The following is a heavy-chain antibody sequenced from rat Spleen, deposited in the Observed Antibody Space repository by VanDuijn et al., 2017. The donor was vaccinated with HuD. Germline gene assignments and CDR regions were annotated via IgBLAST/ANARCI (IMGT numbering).Heavy chain of an antibody. J-gene: IGHJ2*01. D-gene: IGHD1-9*01. CDR1: GFTFNTYW. CDR2: ITDSGGSI. CDR3: ARRHYGYTDYFDY. Sequence: EVQLVETGGGLVQPGRSLKLSCVASGFTFNTYWMYWIRQAPGKGLEWVSSITDSGGSIHYPDSVKGRFTISRDNAKSTLYLQMDSLRSEDTATYYCARRHYGYTDYFDYWGQGVMVTVSS. V-gene: IGHV5-31*01.